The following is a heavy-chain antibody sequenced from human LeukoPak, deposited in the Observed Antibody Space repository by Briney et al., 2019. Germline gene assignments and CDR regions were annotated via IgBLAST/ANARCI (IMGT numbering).Heavy chain of an antibody. J-gene: IGHJ4*02. CDR1: GFTVSSNY. CDR2: IYSGGST. CDR3: ARVKGGIAAAGNYFDY. D-gene: IGHD6-13*01. V-gene: IGHV3-53*05. Sequence: GGSLRLSCAASGFTVSSNYMSWVRQAPGKGLEWVSVIYSGGSTYYADSVKGRITISRDNSKNTLHLQMNSLRTKDTAVYYCARVKGGIAAAGNYFDYWGQGTLVTVSS.